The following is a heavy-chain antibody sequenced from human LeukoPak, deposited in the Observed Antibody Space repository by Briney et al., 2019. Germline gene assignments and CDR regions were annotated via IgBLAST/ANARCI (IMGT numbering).Heavy chain of an antibody. D-gene: IGHD3-22*01. CDR1: GFTFSSYG. Sequence: GGSLRLSCAASGFTFSSYGMHWVRQAPGKGLEWVAFIRYDGSNKYYADSVKGRFTISRDNSKNTPYLQMNSLRAEDTAVYYCARKTDTSGSGDYWGQGTLVTVSS. J-gene: IGHJ4*02. V-gene: IGHV3-30*02. CDR3: ARKTDTSGSGDY. CDR2: IRYDGSNK.